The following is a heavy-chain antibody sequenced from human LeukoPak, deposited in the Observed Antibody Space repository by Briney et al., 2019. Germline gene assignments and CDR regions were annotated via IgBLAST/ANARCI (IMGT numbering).Heavy chain of an antibody. V-gene: IGHV3-21*01. J-gene: IGHJ6*02. CDR2: ISSSSSYI. Sequence: GGSLRLSCAASGFTFSSYSMNWARQAPGKGLEWVSSISSSSSYIYYADSVKGRFTISRDNAKNSLYLQMNSLRAEDTAVYYCARDTTFGEVYYYGMDVWGQGTTVTVSS. CDR1: GFTFSSYS. D-gene: IGHD3-10*01. CDR3: ARDTTFGEVYYYGMDV.